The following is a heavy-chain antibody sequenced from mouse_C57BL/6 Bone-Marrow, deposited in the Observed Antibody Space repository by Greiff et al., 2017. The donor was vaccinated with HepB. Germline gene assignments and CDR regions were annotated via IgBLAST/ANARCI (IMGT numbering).Heavy chain of an antibody. CDR1: GFNIKDDY. D-gene: IGHD1-1*01. J-gene: IGHJ3*01. Sequence: EVKLVESGAELVRPGASVKLSCTASGFNIKDDYMHWVKQRPEQGLEWIGWIDPENGDTEYALKFQGKATITADTSSNTAYLQLSSLTSEDTAVYYCTVFYYGSMWFAYWGQGTLVTVSA. V-gene: IGHV14-4*01. CDR2: IDPENGDT. CDR3: TVFYYGSMWFAY.